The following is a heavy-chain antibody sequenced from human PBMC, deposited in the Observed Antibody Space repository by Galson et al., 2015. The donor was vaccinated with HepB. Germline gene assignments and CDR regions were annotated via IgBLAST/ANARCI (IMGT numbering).Heavy chain of an antibody. D-gene: IGHD5-24*01. CDR2: ISYDGINK. V-gene: IGHV3-30-3*02. CDR1: GFTFSNYA. J-gene: IGHJ4*02. Sequence: SLRLSCAASGFTFSNYAFHWVRQAPGKGREWVALISYDGINKYYADSLKGRFTISRDKSKNTLFLQMNNMRGEDTALYYCASLETRGMTTMPFDYWGQGTLVTVSS. CDR3: ASLETRGMTTMPFDY.